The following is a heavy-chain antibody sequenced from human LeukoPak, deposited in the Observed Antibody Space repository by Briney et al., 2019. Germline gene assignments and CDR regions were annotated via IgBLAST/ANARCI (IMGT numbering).Heavy chain of an antibody. J-gene: IGHJ4*02. Sequence: PGRSLRLSCAASAFTVSSNYMSWVRQAPGKGLEWVSVVYSGGSTFYADSVKGRFTISRDNSKNTLWLQMNSLRAEDTAVYYCARLNSGGWYDYWGQGTLVTVSS. CDR3: ARLNSGGWYDY. V-gene: IGHV3-66*01. D-gene: IGHD6-19*01. CDR2: VYSGGST. CDR1: AFTVSSNY.